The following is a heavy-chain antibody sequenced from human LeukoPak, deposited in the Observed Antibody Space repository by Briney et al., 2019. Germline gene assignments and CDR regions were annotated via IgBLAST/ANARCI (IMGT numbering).Heavy chain of an antibody. CDR1: GFTFSSYA. CDR2: IWYDGSNK. Sequence: PGGSLRLSCAASGFTFSSYAMHWVRQAPGKGLEWVAVIWYDGSNKYYADSVKGRFTISRDNSKNTLYLQMNSLRAEDTAVYYCARAHSSIDYFDDWGQGTLVTVSS. D-gene: IGHD6-19*01. CDR3: ARAHSSIDYFDD. J-gene: IGHJ4*02. V-gene: IGHV3-33*08.